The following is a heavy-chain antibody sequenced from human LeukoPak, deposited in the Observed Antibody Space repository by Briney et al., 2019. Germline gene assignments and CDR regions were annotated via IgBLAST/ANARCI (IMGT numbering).Heavy chain of an antibody. Sequence: GGSLRLSCAASGFTFSSYSMNWVRQAPGKGLEWVSSISSSSSYIYYADSVKGRFTISRDNAKNSLYLQMNSLRAEDTAVYYCARDLRPAGYSSGWGQGTLDTVSS. CDR1: GFTFSSYS. J-gene: IGHJ4*02. V-gene: IGHV3-21*01. CDR3: ARDLRPAGYSSG. D-gene: IGHD6-19*01. CDR2: ISSSSSYI.